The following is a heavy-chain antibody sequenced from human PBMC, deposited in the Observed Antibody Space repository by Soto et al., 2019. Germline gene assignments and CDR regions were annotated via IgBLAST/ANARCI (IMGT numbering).Heavy chain of an antibody. D-gene: IGHD2-8*01. CDR3: LLLRGVIVLMVYAAHYYYYMDV. Sequence: ASVKVSCKASGYTFTSYGISWVRQAPGQGLEWMGWISAYNGNTNYAQKLQGRVTMTTDTSTSTAYMELRSLRSDDTAVYFSLLLRGVIVLMVYAAHYYYYMDVWGKGTTVTVSS. CDR1: GYTFTSYG. V-gene: IGHV1-18*01. CDR2: ISAYNGNT. J-gene: IGHJ6*03.